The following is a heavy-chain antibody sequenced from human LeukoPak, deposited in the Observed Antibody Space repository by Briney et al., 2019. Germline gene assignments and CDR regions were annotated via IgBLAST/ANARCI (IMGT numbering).Heavy chain of an antibody. Sequence: GGSLRLSCAASGFTFSSHWMHWVRQAPGKGLVWVSRINGAGSSTSYAASVKGRFTVSRDNAKNTLNLQMNSLRAEDTAVYYCARDLFFSDAGYSSGWRAEYFHHWGQGTLVTVSS. D-gene: IGHD6-19*01. CDR1: GFTFSSHW. CDR2: INGAGSST. CDR3: ARDLFFSDAGYSSGWRAEYFHH. V-gene: IGHV3-74*01. J-gene: IGHJ1*01.